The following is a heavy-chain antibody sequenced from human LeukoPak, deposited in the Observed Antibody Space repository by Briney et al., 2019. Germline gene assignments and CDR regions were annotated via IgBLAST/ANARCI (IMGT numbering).Heavy chain of an antibody. CDR1: GVSISSYY. Sequence: KPSETLSLTCTVSGVSISSYYWSWIRQPPGKGLEWIGYIYYSGSTNYNPSLKSRVTISVDTSKNQFSLKLSSVTAADTAVYYCARVGGYSSYYYFYGMDVWGQGTTVTVSS. D-gene: IGHD4-11*01. J-gene: IGHJ6*02. V-gene: IGHV4-59*01. CDR3: ARVGGYSSYYYFYGMDV. CDR2: IYYSGST.